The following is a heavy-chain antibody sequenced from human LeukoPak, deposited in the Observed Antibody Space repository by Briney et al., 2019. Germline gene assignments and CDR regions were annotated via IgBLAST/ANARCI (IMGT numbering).Heavy chain of an antibody. Sequence: PGGSLRLSCAASGFSVSNYYMTWVRQAPGKGLEWVSSTYTSDTTYYADSVKGRFTISRDSSKNTLYLQMNTLRAEDTAVYYCARDFCDHWGQGTLVTVSS. CDR3: ARDFCDH. CDR1: GFSVSNYY. CDR2: TYTSDTT. J-gene: IGHJ5*02. V-gene: IGHV3-53*01. D-gene: IGHD3-3*01.